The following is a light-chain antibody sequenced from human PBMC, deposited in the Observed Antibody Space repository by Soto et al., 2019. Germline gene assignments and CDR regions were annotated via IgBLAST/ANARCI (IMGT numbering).Light chain of an antibody. CDR1: QSVSSY. CDR2: DAS. Sequence: EIVLTQSPATLFLSPGERATLACRASQSVSSYLAWYQQKPGQAPRVVIYDASNRATGIPPRFSGSGSGTDFTLTISSLEPEDFAVYYCQQRSSWPRTFGQGTKVEIK. J-gene: IGKJ1*01. V-gene: IGKV3-11*01. CDR3: QQRSSWPRT.